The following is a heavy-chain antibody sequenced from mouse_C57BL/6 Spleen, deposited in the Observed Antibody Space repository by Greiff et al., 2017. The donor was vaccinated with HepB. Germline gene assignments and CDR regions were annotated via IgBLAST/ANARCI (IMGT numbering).Heavy chain of an antibody. J-gene: IGHJ1*03. CDR3: ARGGFITTVVATTTWYFDV. V-gene: IGHV5-4*03. CDR1: GFTFSSYA. Sequence: EVKLVESGGGLVKPGGSLKLSCAASGFTFSSYAMSWVRQTPEKRLEWVATISDGGSYTYYPDNVKGRFTISRDNAKNNLYLQMSQLKSEDTAMYYCARGGFITTVVATTTWYFDVWGTGTTVTVSS. CDR2: ISDGGSYT. D-gene: IGHD1-1*01.